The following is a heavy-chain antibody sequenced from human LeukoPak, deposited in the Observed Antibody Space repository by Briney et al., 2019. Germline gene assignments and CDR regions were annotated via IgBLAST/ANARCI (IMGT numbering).Heavy chain of an antibody. D-gene: IGHD6-19*01. CDR1: GYTLTELS. CDR3: ATDLRYSSGRGY. V-gene: IGHV1-24*01. Sequence: ASVKVSCKVSGYTLTELSMHWVRQAPGKGLEWMGGFDPGDGETIYAQKFQGRVTMTEDTSTDTAYMELSSLRSEDTAVYYCATDLRYSSGRGYWGQGTLVTVSS. CDR2: FDPGDGET. J-gene: IGHJ4*02.